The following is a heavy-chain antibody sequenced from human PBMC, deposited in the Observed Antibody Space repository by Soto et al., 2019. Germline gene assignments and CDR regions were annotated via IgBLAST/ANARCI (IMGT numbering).Heavy chain of an antibody. D-gene: IGHD3-3*01. CDR3: TRSTVITNYFDY. CDR1: GFTFGDYA. CDR2: IRSKADGGTT. J-gene: IGHJ4*02. Sequence: GGALRLSCTASGFTFGDYAMSGVRQAPGKGLEGVGFIRSKADGGTTEYAASVKGRFTISRDDSERIAYLQMNSLKNEDTAVYYCTRSTVITNYFDYWGQGTLVTVSS. V-gene: IGHV3-49*04.